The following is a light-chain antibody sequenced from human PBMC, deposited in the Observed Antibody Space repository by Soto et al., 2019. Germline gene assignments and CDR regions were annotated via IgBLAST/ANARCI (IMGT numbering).Light chain of an antibody. J-gene: IGKJ2*01. Sequence: DIQMTQSPSAMSASVGDRVTITCRASQGIRTSLAWFQQRAGEGPKRLIYAASTLESGVPSRFSGSASGTEFTLTISTLQPEDFATYYCLQHHSYPYTFCQGTELEI. CDR2: AAS. V-gene: IGKV1-17*03. CDR1: QGIRTS. CDR3: LQHHSYPYT.